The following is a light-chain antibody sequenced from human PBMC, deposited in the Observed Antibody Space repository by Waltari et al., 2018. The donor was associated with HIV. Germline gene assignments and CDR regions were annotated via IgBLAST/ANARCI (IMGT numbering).Light chain of an antibody. V-gene: IGKV1-27*01. J-gene: IGKJ4*01. CDR3: QKYNSVPLT. CDR1: QDITND. Sequence: DIQMTQSPSSLSASVGDRVTISCRASQDITNDLAWYQQKPGTVPKLLIYAASTLQSGVPSRFSGSGSGTDFTLTITSLQPEDVATYYCQKYNSVPLTFGGGTKVEI. CDR2: AAS.